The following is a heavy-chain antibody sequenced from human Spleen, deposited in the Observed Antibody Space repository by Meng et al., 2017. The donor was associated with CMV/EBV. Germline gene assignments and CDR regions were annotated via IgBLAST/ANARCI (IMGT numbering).Heavy chain of an antibody. D-gene: IGHD2-15*01. CDR2: IYYSGST. CDR1: GGSISRTSYY. Sequence: SETLSLTCTVSGGSISRTSYYWGWIRQPPGKGLEWIGYIYYSGSTNYNPSLKSRVTISVDTSKNQFSLKLSSVTAADTAVYYCARGVDYYYGMDVWGQGTTVTVSS. CDR3: ARGVDYYYGMDV. V-gene: IGHV4-61*05. J-gene: IGHJ6*02.